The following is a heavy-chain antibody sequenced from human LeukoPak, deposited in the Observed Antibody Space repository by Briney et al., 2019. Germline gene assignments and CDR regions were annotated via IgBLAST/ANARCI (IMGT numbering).Heavy chain of an antibody. V-gene: IGHV1-58*02. Sequence: VKVSCKASGFTFTSSAMQWVRQARGQRLEWIGWIVVGSGNTNYGQKFQERVTITRDMSTSTAYMELSSLRSEDTAVYYCAADGMNYGDFDYWGQGTLVTVSS. J-gene: IGHJ4*02. CDR1: GFTFTSSA. CDR3: AADGMNYGDFDY. CDR2: IVVGSGNT. D-gene: IGHD4-17*01.